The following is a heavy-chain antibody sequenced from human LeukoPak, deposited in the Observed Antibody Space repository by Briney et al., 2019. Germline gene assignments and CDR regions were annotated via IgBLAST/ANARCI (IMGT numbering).Heavy chain of an antibody. CDR2: VNSDGSST. J-gene: IGHJ4*02. V-gene: IGHV3-74*01. CDR3: AKEYSGSCDY. D-gene: IGHD2-15*01. CDR1: GFTFSSYW. Sequence: PGGSLGLACAASGFTFSSYWMHWVRQAPGKGLVWVSRVNSDGSSTGYADSVKGRFTISRDNAKNTLYLQMNSLRGEDTAVYYCAKEYSGSCDYWGQGTLVTVSS.